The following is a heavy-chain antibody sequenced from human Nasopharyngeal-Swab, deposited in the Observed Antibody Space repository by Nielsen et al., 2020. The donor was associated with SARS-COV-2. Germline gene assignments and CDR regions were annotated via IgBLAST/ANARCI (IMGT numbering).Heavy chain of an antibody. J-gene: IGHJ4*02. D-gene: IGHD5-24*01. CDR1: GFTFSSYG. CDR3: ARDSPRRGKNDY. Sequence: GGSLRLSCAASGFTFSSYGMHWVRQAPGKGLEWVAVISYDGSNKYYADSVKGRFTISRDNSKNTLYLQMNSLRAEDTAVYYCARDSPRRGKNDYWGQGTLVTVSS. V-gene: IGHV3-30*03. CDR2: ISYDGSNK.